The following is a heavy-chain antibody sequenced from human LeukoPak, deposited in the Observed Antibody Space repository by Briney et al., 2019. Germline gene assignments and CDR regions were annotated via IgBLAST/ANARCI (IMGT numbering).Heavy chain of an antibody. CDR2: INNDGSST. J-gene: IGHJ4*02. V-gene: IGHV3-74*01. D-gene: IGHD4-23*01. Sequence: GGSLILSCAASGYSFSNYWMQWVRQAPGKGLVWVSHINNDGSSTNYADSVKGRFTVSRDNAKNTLYLQMNSLRAEDTAMYYCARDNGGIDYWGQGALVTVSS. CDR3: ARDNGGIDY. CDR1: GYSFSNYW.